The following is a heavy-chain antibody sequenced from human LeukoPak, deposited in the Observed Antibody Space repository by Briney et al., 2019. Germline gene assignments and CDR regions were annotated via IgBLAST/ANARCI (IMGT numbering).Heavy chain of an antibody. D-gene: IGHD4-17*01. J-gene: IGHJ4*02. CDR1: GGSISSSDYY. Sequence: NPSETLSLTCTVSGGSISSSDYYWSWIRQPPGKGLERIGEINHSGSTNYNPSLKSRVTISVDTSKNQFSLKLSSVTAADTAVYYCAREPFLLNYGDYRDYWGQGTLVTVSS. V-gene: IGHV4-39*07. CDR2: INHSGST. CDR3: AREPFLLNYGDYRDY.